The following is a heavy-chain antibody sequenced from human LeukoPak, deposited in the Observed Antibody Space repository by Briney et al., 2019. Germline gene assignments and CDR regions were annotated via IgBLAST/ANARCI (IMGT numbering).Heavy chain of an antibody. V-gene: IGHV3-21*01. Sequence: GSLRLSCAASGFTFSSYSMNCVRQAPGKGLEWVSSISSSSRYIYYADSVKGRFTISRDNAKNSLYLQMNSLRAEDTAVYYCARDGWKVTVGASFDYWGQGTLVTVSS. CDR1: GFTFSSYS. CDR3: ARDGWKVTVGASFDY. J-gene: IGHJ4*02. D-gene: IGHD1-26*01. CDR2: ISSSSRYI.